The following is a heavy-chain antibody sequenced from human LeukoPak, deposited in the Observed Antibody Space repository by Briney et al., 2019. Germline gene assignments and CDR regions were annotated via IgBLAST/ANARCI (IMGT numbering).Heavy chain of an antibody. D-gene: IGHD3-10*01. CDR2: IRYDGSNK. V-gene: IGHV3-30*02. J-gene: IGHJ4*02. CDR3: AKDQAHITMVRGVTWYFDY. CDR1: GFTFSSYG. Sequence: GGSLRLSCAASGFTFSSYGMHWVRQAPGKGLEWVAFIRYDGSNKYYADSVKGRFTISRDNSKNTLYLQMNSLRAEDTAVYYCAKDQAHITMVRGVTWYFDYWGQGTLVTVSS.